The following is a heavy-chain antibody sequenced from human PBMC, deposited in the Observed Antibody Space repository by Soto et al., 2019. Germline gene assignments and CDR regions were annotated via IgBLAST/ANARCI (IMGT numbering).Heavy chain of an antibody. CDR3: ARDPFSQYSHETSGFQR. Sequence: PGGSLILSCSASGFSVSSNYMNWVRQAPGKGLEWVSVIYSGGDTHYTDSVKGRFTVSRDKSENTVFLEMKSLRAEDTGIYYCARDPFSQYSHETSGFQRWGLGTLVTVSS. J-gene: IGHJ4*02. D-gene: IGHD1-7*01. CDR1: GFSVSSNY. CDR2: IYSGGDT. V-gene: IGHV3-53*01.